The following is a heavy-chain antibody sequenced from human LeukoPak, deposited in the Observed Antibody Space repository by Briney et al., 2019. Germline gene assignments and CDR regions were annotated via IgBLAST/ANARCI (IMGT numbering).Heavy chain of an antibody. Sequence: GGSLRLSCAASGFTFSSYGMHWVRQAPGKGLEWVAFIRYDGSNKYYADSVKGRFTISRDNSKNTLYLQMNSLRAEDTAVYYCAKDPVNCSSTSCSHYYYYYYMDVWGKGTTVTLSS. V-gene: IGHV3-30*02. D-gene: IGHD2-2*01. CDR1: GFTFSSYG. CDR3: AKDPVNCSSTSCSHYYYYYYMDV. CDR2: IRYDGSNK. J-gene: IGHJ6*03.